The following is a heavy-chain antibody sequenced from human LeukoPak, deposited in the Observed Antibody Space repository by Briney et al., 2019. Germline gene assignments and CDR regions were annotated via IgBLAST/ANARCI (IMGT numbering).Heavy chain of an antibody. J-gene: IGHJ4*02. CDR1: GGSISSNSYY. Sequence: SETLSLTCSVSGGSISSNSYYWGWIRQPPGKGLEWIGNIYYSGSTYYSPSLQSRVTISVDTSKNQFSLKLSSVTPADTAVYFCARLGGSGWILAKYYFDYWGQGTRVTVST. CDR2: IYYSGST. D-gene: IGHD6-19*01. V-gene: IGHV4-39*01. CDR3: ARLGGSGWILAKYYFDY.